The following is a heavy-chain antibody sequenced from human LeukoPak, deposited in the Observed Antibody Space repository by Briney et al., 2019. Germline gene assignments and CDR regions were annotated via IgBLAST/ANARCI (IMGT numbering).Heavy chain of an antibody. CDR2: INSDGSMT. CDR1: GFTFSTYW. Sequence: PGGSLRLSCAASGFTFSTYWMHWVRQAPGKGLVWVSRINSDGSMTNYADSVKGRFTISRDNAENTLYLQMNSLRAEDTAVYYCARTYCGADCRPYFDYWGQGTLVTVSS. CDR3: ARTYCGADCRPYFDY. J-gene: IGHJ4*02. V-gene: IGHV3-74*01. D-gene: IGHD2-21*02.